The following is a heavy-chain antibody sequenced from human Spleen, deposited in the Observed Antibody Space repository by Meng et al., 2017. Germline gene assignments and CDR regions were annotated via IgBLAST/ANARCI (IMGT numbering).Heavy chain of an antibody. J-gene: IGHJ4*02. CDR1: GGSISNYY. CDR3: ARDRPATEITFDS. Sequence: SETLSLTCTVSGGSISNYYWSWIRQPPGKGLEWLAYIFYTGSTNYNHPLKSRVTVSIDTSKNQFSLKLSPVNAADTAVYYCARDRPATEITFDSWGQGTLVTVSS. D-gene: IGHD2-2*01. CDR2: IFYTGST. V-gene: IGHV4-59*01.